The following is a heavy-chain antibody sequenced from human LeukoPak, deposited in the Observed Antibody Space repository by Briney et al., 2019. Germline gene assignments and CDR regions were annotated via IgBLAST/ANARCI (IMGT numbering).Heavy chain of an antibody. V-gene: IGHV1-18*01. CDR3: ARGTYYAILTGFRTHRPFDY. Sequence: ASVKVSCRASGYTFTSYGINWVRQAPGQGLEWMGWISAYNGNTNYAQKLQGRVTMTTDTSTSTAYMELRSLRPDDTAVYYCARGTYYAILTGFRTHRPFDYWGQGTLVTVSS. D-gene: IGHD3-9*01. CDR1: GYTFTSYG. CDR2: ISAYNGNT. J-gene: IGHJ4*02.